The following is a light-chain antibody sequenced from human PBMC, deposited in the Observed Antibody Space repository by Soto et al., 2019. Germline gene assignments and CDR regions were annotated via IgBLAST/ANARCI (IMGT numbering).Light chain of an antibody. CDR3: HQRQSWPRT. Sequence: EIVMTQSPATLSAFPGDRVTLSCRASQALNTRLAWYQHKPGQAPRLLIYLTSNRAAGVPARFSAWGSETDFTLTISDVEPEDFAVYHCHQRQSWPRTFGQGTKVDIK. CDR1: QALNTR. J-gene: IGKJ1*01. V-gene: IGKV3-11*01. CDR2: LTS.